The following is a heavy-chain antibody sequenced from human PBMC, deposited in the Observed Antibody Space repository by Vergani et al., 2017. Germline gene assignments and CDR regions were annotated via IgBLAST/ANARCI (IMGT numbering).Heavy chain of an antibody. CDR2: INHSGST. Sequence: QVQLQESGPGLVKPSETLSLTCAVYGGSFSGYYWSWIRQPPGKGLEWIGEINHSGSTNNNPSLKSRVTISVDTSKNQFSLKVSSVTAADTAVYYCARSHTVTTSAFDIWGQGTMVTVSS. CDR1: GGSFSGYY. V-gene: IGHV4-34*01. J-gene: IGHJ3*02. CDR3: ARSHTVTTSAFDI. D-gene: IGHD4-11*01.